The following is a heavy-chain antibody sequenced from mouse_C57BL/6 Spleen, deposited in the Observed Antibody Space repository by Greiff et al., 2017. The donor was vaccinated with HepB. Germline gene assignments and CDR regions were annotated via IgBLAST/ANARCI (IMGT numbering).Heavy chain of an antibody. D-gene: IGHD1-1*01. CDR3: ARSENYGPFAY. CDR2: IDPSDSYT. V-gene: IGHV1-69*01. Sequence: QVQLQQPGAELVMPGASVKLSCKASGYTFTSYWMHWVKQRTGQGLEWIGEIDPSDSYTNYNQKFKGKSTLTVDKSSSTAYMQLSSLTSEDSAVYYCARSENYGPFAYWGQGTLVTVSA. CDR1: GYTFTSYW. J-gene: IGHJ3*01.